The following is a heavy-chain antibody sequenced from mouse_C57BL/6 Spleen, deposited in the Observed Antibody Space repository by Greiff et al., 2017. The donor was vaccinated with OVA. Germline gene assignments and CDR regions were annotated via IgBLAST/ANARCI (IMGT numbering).Heavy chain of an antibody. D-gene: IGHD1-1*01. CDR1: GYSITSGYY. Sequence: EVQLQESGPGLVKPSQSLSLTCSVTGYSITSGYYWNWIRQFPGNKLEWMGYISYDGSNNYNPSLKNRISITRDTSKNQFVLKLNSVTTEDTATYYCARDRDSDYYGSSYVPFDYWGQGTTLTVSS. V-gene: IGHV3-6*01. J-gene: IGHJ2*01. CDR2: ISYDGSN. CDR3: ARDRDSDYYGSSYVPFDY.